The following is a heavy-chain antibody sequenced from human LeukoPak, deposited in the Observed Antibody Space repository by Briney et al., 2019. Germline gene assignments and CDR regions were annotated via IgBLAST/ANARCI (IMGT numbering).Heavy chain of an antibody. CDR3: ARELVTGEGGY. Sequence: PGGALRLSCAASGFTFSSYSMNWVRQAPGKGLEWVSSISSSSSYIYYADSVRGRFTISRDNAKNSLYLQMNSLRAEDTAVYYCARELVTGEGGYWGQGTLVTVPS. CDR1: GFTFSSYS. CDR2: ISSSSSYI. J-gene: IGHJ4*02. D-gene: IGHD3-10*01. V-gene: IGHV3-21*01.